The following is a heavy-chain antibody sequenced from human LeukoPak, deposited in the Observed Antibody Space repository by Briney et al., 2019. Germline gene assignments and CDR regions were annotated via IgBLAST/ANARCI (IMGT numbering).Heavy chain of an antibody. CDR2: FSSAGDYI. Sequence: SGGSLRLSCEASGFTFSSYAMSWVRQAPGKGLEWVAVFSSAGDYIYYGDSVRGRFTISRDNSKNTLSLQMNSLRAEDTAVYYCAKMRAAAGVGYWGQGTLVTVSS. CDR3: AKMRAAAGVGY. V-gene: IGHV3-23*01. J-gene: IGHJ4*02. CDR1: GFTFSSYA. D-gene: IGHD6-13*01.